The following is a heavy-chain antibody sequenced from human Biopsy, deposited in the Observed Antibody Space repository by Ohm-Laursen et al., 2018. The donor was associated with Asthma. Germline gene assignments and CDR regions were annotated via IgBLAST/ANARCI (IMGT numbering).Heavy chain of an antibody. Sequence: SETLSLTCAVSGGSISSGGYSWSWILQPPGKGLEWIGYIYHSGSTYYNPSLKSRVTISVDRSKNQFSLKLSSVTAAGTAVYYCARVKDGYNFDYWGQGALVTVSS. V-gene: IGHV4-30-2*01. CDR2: IYHSGST. D-gene: IGHD5-24*01. CDR1: GGSISSGGYS. J-gene: IGHJ4*02. CDR3: ARVKDGYNFDY.